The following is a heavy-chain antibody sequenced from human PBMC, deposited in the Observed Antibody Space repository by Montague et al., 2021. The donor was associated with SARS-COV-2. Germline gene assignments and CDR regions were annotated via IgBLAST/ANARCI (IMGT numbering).Heavy chain of an antibody. CDR2: IYYSGST. J-gene: IGHJ6*03. D-gene: IGHD3-9*01. Sequence: SETLSLTCTVSGGSISSYYWSWIRQPPGKGLEWIGYIYYSGSTNYNPSXXSRVTISVDTSKNQFSLKLSSVTAADTAVYYCARDSRTDFGWLFPDSGSYYYYMDVWGKGTTVTVSS. CDR1: GGSISSYY. V-gene: IGHV4-59*01. CDR3: ARDSRTDFGWLFPDSGSYYYYMDV.